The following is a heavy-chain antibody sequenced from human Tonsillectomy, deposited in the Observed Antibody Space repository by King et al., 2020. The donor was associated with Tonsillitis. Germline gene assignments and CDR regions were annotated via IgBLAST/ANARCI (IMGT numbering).Heavy chain of an antibody. CDR1: GFTFSSYG. Sequence: VQLVESGGGVVQPGRSLRLSCAASGFTFSSYGMHWVRQAPGKGLEWVAVISYDGSNKYYADSVKGRFTISRDNSKNTLYLQMNSLRAEDTAVYYCAGDTGGVADNWGQGTLVTVSS. J-gene: IGHJ4*02. D-gene: IGHD3-16*01. CDR2: ISYDGSNK. V-gene: IGHV3-33*05. CDR3: AGDTGGVADN.